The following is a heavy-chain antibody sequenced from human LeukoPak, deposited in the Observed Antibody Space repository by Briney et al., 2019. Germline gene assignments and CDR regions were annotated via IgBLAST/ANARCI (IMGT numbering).Heavy chain of an antibody. D-gene: IGHD3-9*01. CDR1: GFTFSSYW. V-gene: IGHV3-7*01. J-gene: IGHJ4*02. CDR2: IKQDGSEK. Sequence: QPGGSLRLSCAASGFTFSSYWMSWVRQAPGKGLEWVANIKQDGSEKYYVDSVKGRFTISRDNAKNSLYLQMNSLRAVDTAVYYCARVSRLTGYYLRYFDYWGQGTLVTVSS. CDR3: ARVSRLTGYYLRYFDY.